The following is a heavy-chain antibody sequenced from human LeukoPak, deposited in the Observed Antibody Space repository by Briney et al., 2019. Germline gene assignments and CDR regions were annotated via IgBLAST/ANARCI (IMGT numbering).Heavy chain of an antibody. CDR3: ARDRLQYVAAAGTRMWFDP. CDR1: GYTFTGYY. D-gene: IGHD6-13*01. CDR2: INPNIGGT. V-gene: IGHV1-2*02. J-gene: IGHJ5*02. Sequence: GGSVKVSCKASGYTFTGYYMHWVRQAPGQGLEWMGWINPNIGGTNYAQKFQGRVTMTRDTSISTAYMELSRLRSDDTAVYYCARDRLQYVAAAGTRMWFDPWGQGTLVTVSS.